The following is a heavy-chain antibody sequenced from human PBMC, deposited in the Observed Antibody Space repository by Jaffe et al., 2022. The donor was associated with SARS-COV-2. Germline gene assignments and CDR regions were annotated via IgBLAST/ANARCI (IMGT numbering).Heavy chain of an antibody. CDR3: ARDLFSCSGGSCPQNDY. CDR2: INPNSGGT. CDR1: GYTFTGYY. D-gene: IGHD2-15*01. V-gene: IGHV1-2*02. Sequence: QVQLVQSGAEVKKPGASVKVSCKASGYTFTGYYMHWVRQAPGQGLEWMGWINPNSGGTNYAQKFQGRVTMTRDTSISTAYMELSRLRSDDTAVYYCARDLFSCSGGSCPQNDYWGQGTLVTVSS. J-gene: IGHJ4*02.